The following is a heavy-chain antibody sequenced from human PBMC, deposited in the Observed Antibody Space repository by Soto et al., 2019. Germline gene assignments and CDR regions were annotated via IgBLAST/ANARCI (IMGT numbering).Heavy chain of an antibody. CDR2: ISAYNGNT. CDR3: ARGAANPYDILTGPTDY. CDR1: GYTFTSYG. Sequence: GASVKVSCKASGYTFTSYGISWVRQAPGQGLEWMGWISAYNGNTNYAQKLQGRVTMTTDTSTSTAYMDLSRLKSDDTAVYYCARGAANPYDILTGPTDYWGQGTLVTVSS. V-gene: IGHV1-18*01. D-gene: IGHD3-9*01. J-gene: IGHJ4*02.